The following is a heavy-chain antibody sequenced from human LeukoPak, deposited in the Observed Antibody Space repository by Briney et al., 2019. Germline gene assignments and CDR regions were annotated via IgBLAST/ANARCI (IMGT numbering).Heavy chain of an antibody. J-gene: IGHJ4*02. Sequence: GGSLRLSCAASGFTFSSYGMHWVRQAPGKGLEWVAVISYDGSNKYYADSVKGRFTISRDNSKNTLYLQMNSLRAEDTAVYYCAKDVIHDYWGQGTLVTVSS. CDR3: AKDVIHDY. V-gene: IGHV3-30*18. CDR2: ISYDGSNK. D-gene: IGHD3-10*01. CDR1: GFTFSSYG.